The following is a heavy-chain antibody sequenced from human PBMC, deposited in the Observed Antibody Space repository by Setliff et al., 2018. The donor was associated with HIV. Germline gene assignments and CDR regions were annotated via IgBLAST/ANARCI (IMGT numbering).Heavy chain of an antibody. Sequence: SETLSLTCTVPGGSISSSNYYWSWIRQHPGKGLEWIGYIFYSGNTYYNPSLKSRVTISVDTSKNQFSLKLSSVTAADTAVYYCARVGYCSSTSCYGGMDVWGQGTTVTVSS. CDR2: IFYSGNT. CDR1: GGSISSSNYY. J-gene: IGHJ6*02. CDR3: ARVGYCSSTSCYGGMDV. D-gene: IGHD2-2*03. V-gene: IGHV4-31*03.